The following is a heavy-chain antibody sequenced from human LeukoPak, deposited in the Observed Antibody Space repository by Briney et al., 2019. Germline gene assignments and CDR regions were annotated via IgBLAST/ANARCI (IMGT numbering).Heavy chain of an antibody. J-gene: IGHJ4*02. V-gene: IGHV3-30*02. Sequence: PGGSLRLSCGASGFTFSSFGMHWVRQAPGKGLEWVAFIRYDGSNKYYADSVKGRFTIPRDNSKNTLYLQMNSLRAEDTAVYYCAKDRLGSTYGSGSYSASYYFDYWGQGTLVTVSS. CDR2: IRYDGSNK. CDR1: GFTFSSFG. D-gene: IGHD3-10*01. CDR3: AKDRLGSTYGSGSYSASYYFDY.